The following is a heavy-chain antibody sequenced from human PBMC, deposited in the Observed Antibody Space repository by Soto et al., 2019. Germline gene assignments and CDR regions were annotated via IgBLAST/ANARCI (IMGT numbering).Heavy chain of an antibody. V-gene: IGHV1-3*01. D-gene: IGHD3-16*02. J-gene: IGHJ5*02. Sequence: EASVKVSCKACGYTFTNYAMHWVRQAPGQRLEWMGWINAGNGNTKYSQKFQGRVTITRDTSASTAYMELSSLRSEDTAVYYRARGFPLWLDPWGQGTLVTVSS. CDR1: GYTFTNYA. CDR3: ARGFPLWLDP. CDR2: INAGNGNT.